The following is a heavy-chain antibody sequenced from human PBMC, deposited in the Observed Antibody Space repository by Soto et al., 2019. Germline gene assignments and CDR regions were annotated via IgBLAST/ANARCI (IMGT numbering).Heavy chain of an antibody. Sequence: PGGSMRLSCAASGFTFQTYSMTWVRQATGKGLEWVSSISASNTHIYYADSVKGRFTISRENANNSVYLQMNSLRVEETANYYCARDDIGHYDFWSGYTQTYYYSGMDVWGKGTKVTVSS. CDR1: GFTFQTYS. D-gene: IGHD3-3*01. CDR2: ISASNTHI. CDR3: ARDDIGHYDFWSGYTQTYYYSGMDV. V-gene: IGHV3-21*01. J-gene: IGHJ6*04.